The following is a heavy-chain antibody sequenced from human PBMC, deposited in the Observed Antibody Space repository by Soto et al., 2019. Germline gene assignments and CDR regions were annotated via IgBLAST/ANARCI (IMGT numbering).Heavy chain of an antibody. CDR3: AADSCGGDCYSRFYYYYGMDV. Sequence: SVKVSCKASGFTFTSSAVQWVRQARGQRLEWIGWIVVGSGNTNYAQKFQERVTITRDMSTNTAYMELSSLRSEDTAVYYCAADSCGGDCYSRFYYYYGMDVWGQ. CDR1: GFTFTSSA. V-gene: IGHV1-58*01. D-gene: IGHD2-21*02. CDR2: IVVGSGNT. J-gene: IGHJ6*02.